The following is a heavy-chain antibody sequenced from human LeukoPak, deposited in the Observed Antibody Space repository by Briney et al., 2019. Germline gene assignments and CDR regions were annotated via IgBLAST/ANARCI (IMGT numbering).Heavy chain of an antibody. V-gene: IGHV4-39*07. D-gene: IGHD3-10*01. CDR2: INHSGST. CDR3: ARRLWFGELYGGAFDY. J-gene: IGHJ4*02. Sequence: SETLSLTCTVSGGSISSSSYYWGWIRQPPGKGLEWIGEINHSGSTNYNPSLKSRVTISVDTSKNQFSLKLSSVTAADTAVYYCARRLWFGELYGGAFDYWGQGTLVTVSS. CDR1: GGSISSSSYY.